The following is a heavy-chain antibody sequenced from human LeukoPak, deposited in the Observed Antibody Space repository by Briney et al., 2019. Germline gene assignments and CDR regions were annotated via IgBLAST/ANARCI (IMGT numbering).Heavy chain of an antibody. CDR2: INHSGST. J-gene: IGHJ3*02. V-gene: IGHV4-34*01. D-gene: IGHD1-14*01. CDR3: ARAGSRFVTRAFDI. Sequence: SETLSLTCAVYGGSFSGYYWSWIRQPPGKGLEWIGEINHSGSTNYNPSLKSRVTISVDTSKNQFSLKLSSVTAADTAVYYCARAGSRFVTRAFDIWGQGTMVTVSS. CDR1: GGSFSGYY.